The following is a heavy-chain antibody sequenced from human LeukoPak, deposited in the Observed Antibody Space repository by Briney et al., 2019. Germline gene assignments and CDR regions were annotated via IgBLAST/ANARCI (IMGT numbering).Heavy chain of an antibody. V-gene: IGHV3-21*01. CDR3: ARDLRDVHKPADAFDV. CDR2: ISSSSSYI. Sequence: PGGSLRLSCAASGFTFSSYSMNWVRQAPGKGLEWVSSISSSSSYIYYADSVKGRFTISRDNAKNSLYLQMNSLRAEDTAVYYCARDLRDVHKPADAFDVWGQGTLVTVSS. CDR1: GFTFSSYS. J-gene: IGHJ3*01.